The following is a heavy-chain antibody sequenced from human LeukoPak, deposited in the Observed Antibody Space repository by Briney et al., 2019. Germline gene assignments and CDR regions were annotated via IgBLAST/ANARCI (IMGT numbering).Heavy chain of an antibody. CDR1: GFTFSSYA. V-gene: IGHV3-30-3*01. Sequence: GGSLRLSCAASGFTFSSYAMHWVRQAPGKGLEWVAVISYDGSNKYYADSVKGRFTISRDNSKNTLYLQMNSLRAEDTAVYYCARERDDSSGYTLDYWGQGTLVTVSS. D-gene: IGHD3-22*01. J-gene: IGHJ4*02. CDR3: ARERDDSSGYTLDY. CDR2: ISYDGSNK.